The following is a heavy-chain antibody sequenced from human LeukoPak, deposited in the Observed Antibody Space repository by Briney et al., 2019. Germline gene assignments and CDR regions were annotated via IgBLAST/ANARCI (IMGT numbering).Heavy chain of an antibody. Sequence: PGRSLRLSCAASGFIFSRYGMDWLRQSRGKGLDWVALISYEGRSKDYTDSVKGRLSISRDNSKNTMYLQMNSLRPEDTAVYYRAKGGSGGIDYWSQGILVTVSS. J-gene: IGHJ4*01. V-gene: IGHV3-30*18. CDR1: GFIFSRYG. CDR3: AKGGSGGIDY. D-gene: IGHD3-10*01. CDR2: ISYEGRSK.